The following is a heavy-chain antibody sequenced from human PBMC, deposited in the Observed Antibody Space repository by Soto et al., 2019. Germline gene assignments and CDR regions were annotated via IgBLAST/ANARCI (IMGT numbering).Heavy chain of an antibody. CDR2: IYYSGST. CDR1: GGSISSYY. J-gene: IGHJ4*02. V-gene: IGHV4-59*01. D-gene: IGHD3-3*01. CDR3: AIYDFWSGFDY. Sequence: SETLSLTCTVSGGSISSYYWSWIRQPPGKGLEWIGYIYYSGSTNYNPSLKSRATISVDTSKNQFSLKLSSVTAADTAVYYCAIYDFWSGFDYWGQGTLVTVSS.